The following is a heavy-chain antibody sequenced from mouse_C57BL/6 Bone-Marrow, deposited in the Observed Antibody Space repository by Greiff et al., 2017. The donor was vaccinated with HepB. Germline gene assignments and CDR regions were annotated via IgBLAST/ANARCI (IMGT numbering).Heavy chain of an antibody. J-gene: IGHJ4*01. CDR2: IWSDGST. CDR3: ARHADDYDVYAMDY. CDR1: GFSLTSYG. D-gene: IGHD2-4*01. V-gene: IGHV2-6-1*01. Sequence: VHLVESGPGLVAPSQSLSITCTVSGFSLTSYGVHWVRQPPGKGLEWLVVIWSDGSTTYNSALKSRLSISKDNSKSQVFLKMNSLQTDDTAMYYCARHADDYDVYAMDYWGQGTSVTVSS.